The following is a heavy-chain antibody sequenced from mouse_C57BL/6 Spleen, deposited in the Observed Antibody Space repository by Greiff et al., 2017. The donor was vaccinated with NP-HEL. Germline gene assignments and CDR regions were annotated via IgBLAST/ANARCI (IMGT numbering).Heavy chain of an antibody. CDR2: IYPGDGDT. J-gene: IGHJ4*01. CDR1: GYAFSSSW. V-gene: IGHV1-82*01. CDR3: ARRGYYTYAMDY. D-gene: IGHD2-12*01. Sequence: QVQLQQSGPELVKPGAPVKISCKASGYAFSSSWMNWVKQRPGKGLEWIGRIYPGDGDTNYNGKFKGKATLTADKSSSTAYMQLSSLTSEDSAVYFCARRGYYTYAMDYWGQGTSVTVSS.